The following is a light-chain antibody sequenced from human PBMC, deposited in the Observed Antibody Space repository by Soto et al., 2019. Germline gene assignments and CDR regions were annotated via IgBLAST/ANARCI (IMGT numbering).Light chain of an antibody. V-gene: IGLV1-40*01. CDR3: QSFDSSLSGSVL. CDR2: GNT. J-gene: IGLJ2*01. Sequence: QSVLTQPPSVSGAPGQRVTISCTGSSSDIGADYDVHWYQQLPGTAPKLLIYGNTNRPSGVPDRFSGSKSGTSASLAITGLQAEDEADYYCQSFDSSLSGSVLFGGGTQLTV. CDR1: SSDIGADYD.